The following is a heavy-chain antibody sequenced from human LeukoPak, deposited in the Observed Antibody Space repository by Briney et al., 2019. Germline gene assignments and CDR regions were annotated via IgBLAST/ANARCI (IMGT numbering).Heavy chain of an antibody. D-gene: IGHD3-10*01. V-gene: IGHV3-11*04. CDR1: ELTLSSNY. Sequence: GSLRLSCAASELTLSSNYMSWIRQAPGKGLEWVSIISASGRTIYYADSVKGRFTISRDNAKNSLYLQMNSLRAEDTAVYYCARSVYEYYYGSGSYPPFDYWGQGTLVTVSS. J-gene: IGHJ4*02. CDR2: ISASGRTI. CDR3: ARSVYEYYYGSGSYPPFDY.